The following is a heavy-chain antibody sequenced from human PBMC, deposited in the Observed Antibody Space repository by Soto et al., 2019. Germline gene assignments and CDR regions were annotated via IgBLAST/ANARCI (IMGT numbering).Heavy chain of an antibody. CDR3: ARDIRYYDFWSGYGEDAFDI. Sequence: QVQLVQSGAEVKKPGSSVKVSCKASGGTFSSYAIRWVRQAPGQGLEWMGGIIPIFGTANYAQKFQGRVTITADESTSTAYMELSSLRSEDTAVYYCARDIRYYDFWSGYGEDAFDIWGQGTMVTVSS. CDR1: GGTFSSYA. J-gene: IGHJ3*02. CDR2: IIPIFGTA. V-gene: IGHV1-69*01. D-gene: IGHD3-3*01.